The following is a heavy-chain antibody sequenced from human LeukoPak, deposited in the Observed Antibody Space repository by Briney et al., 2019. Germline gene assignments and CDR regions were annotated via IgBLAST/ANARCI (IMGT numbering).Heavy chain of an antibody. V-gene: IGHV3-30*04. CDR3: ASPNSMAGTHYFHY. CDR2: ISYDGTDK. CDR1: GFTFTTFP. D-gene: IGHD6-19*01. J-gene: IGHJ4*02. Sequence: GGSLRLSCAASGFTFTTFPMHWVRQPPGKGLEWVAVISYDGTDKYYADSVKGRFTISRDNSKSTLYLQMDSLRAEDTAVYYCASPNSMAGTHYFHYWGQGTLVTVSS.